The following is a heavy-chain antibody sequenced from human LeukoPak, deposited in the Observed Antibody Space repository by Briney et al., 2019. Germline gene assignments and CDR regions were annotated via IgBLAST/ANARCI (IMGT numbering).Heavy chain of an antibody. J-gene: IGHJ4*02. V-gene: IGHV4-39*07. CDR1: RGSISSRTYH. Sequence: SETLSLTCTVSRGSISSRTYHWGWIRQPPGKGLEWIGSIYYSGITYYNPSLKSRVTLSADTSKNQFSLKLRSVTAADTAVYYCRIRGYSYVLDYWGQGTLVTVSS. CDR3: RIRGYSYVLDY. CDR2: IYYSGIT. D-gene: IGHD5-18*01.